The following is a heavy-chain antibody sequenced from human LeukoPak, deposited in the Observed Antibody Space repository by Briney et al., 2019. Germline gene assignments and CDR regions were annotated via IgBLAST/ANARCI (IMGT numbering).Heavy chain of an antibody. D-gene: IGHD6-13*01. CDR1: GFTFTSDA. J-gene: IGHJ4*02. Sequence: GGSLRLSCTASGFTFTSDAMSWVRQAPGKGLEWVSAISGSGGSTYYADSVKGRFTISRDNSKNTLYLQMNSLRAEDTAVYYCAKDRHSSSWYDYWGQGTLVTVSS. V-gene: IGHV3-23*01. CDR3: AKDRHSSSWYDY. CDR2: ISGSGGST.